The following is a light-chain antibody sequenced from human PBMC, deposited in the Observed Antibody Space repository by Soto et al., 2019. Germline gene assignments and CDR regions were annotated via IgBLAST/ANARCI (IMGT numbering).Light chain of an antibody. CDR3: QQYGTSPIT. CDR1: QSISDIY. J-gene: IGKJ3*01. CDR2: GIS. Sequence: EIVLTQSPGTLSLSPGERATLSCRASQSISDIYFAWYQQRPGQAPRLLIYGISSRATGIPDRFTGSGSGTDFTLTISRLEPEDFAVYYCQQYGTSPITFGPGTKVDIK. V-gene: IGKV3-20*01.